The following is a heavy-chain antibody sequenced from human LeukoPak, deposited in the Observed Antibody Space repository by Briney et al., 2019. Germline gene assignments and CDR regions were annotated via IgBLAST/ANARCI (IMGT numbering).Heavy chain of an antibody. CDR3: ARVSYSGSYSDYFDY. J-gene: IGHJ4*02. D-gene: IGHD1-26*01. CDR2: ISSSGSTI. CDR1: GFTFSSYE. V-gene: IGHV3-48*03. Sequence: PGGSLRLSCAASGFTFSSYEMNWVRQAPGKGLEWVSYISSSGSTIYYADSVKGRFTISRDNAKNALYLQMNSLRAEDTAVYYCARVSYSGSYSDYFDYWGQGTLVTVSS.